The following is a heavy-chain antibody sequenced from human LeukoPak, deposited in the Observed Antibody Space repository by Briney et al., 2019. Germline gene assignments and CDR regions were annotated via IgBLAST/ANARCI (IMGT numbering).Heavy chain of an antibody. V-gene: IGHV3-9*03. CDR2: ISWNSGSI. CDR1: GFTFNDHG. D-gene: IGHD2-2*01. CDR3: AKGACSTTSCSIDY. Sequence: GRSLRLSCAASGFTFNDHGMHWVRQVPGKGLEWVSGISWNSGSIGYADSVKGRFTISRDNAKNSLYLQMNSLRAEDLALYYCAKGACSTTSCSIDYWGQGTLVTVSS. J-gene: IGHJ4*02.